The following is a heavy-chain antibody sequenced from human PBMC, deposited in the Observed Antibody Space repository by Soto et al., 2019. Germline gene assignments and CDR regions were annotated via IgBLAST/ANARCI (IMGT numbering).Heavy chain of an antibody. CDR2: TSYDGSNK. D-gene: IGHD3-16*01. CDR1: GFTFRSFV. J-gene: IGHJ4*02. CDR3: ARWGTTGGLDV. Sequence: ESVGGVVQPGTSLRLSCVGSGFTFRSFVIHWVRQAPGKGLEWVALTSYDGSNKYYDDSVKGRFTISRDNSRNTVDLQMDSLRLEDTALYYCARWGTTGGLDVWGQGTLVSVSS. V-gene: IGHV3-30*19.